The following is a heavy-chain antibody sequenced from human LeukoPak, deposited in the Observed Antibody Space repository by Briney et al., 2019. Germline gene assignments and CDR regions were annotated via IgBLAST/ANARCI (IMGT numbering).Heavy chain of an antibody. CDR1: GFTFSSYG. CDR2: ISYDGSNK. CDR3: AKGRGYSGYDAFDY. V-gene: IGHV3-30*18. J-gene: IGHJ4*02. Sequence: PGGSLRLSCAASGFTFSSYGMHWVRQAPGKGLEWVAVISYDGSNKYYADSVKGRFTISRDNSKNTLYLQMNSLRAEDMALYYCAKGRGYSGYDAFDYWGQGTLVTVSS. D-gene: IGHD5-12*01.